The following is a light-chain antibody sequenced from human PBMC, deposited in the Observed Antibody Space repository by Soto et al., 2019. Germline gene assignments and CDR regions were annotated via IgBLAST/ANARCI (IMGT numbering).Light chain of an antibody. Sequence: QSALTQPASVSGSPGQSITISCTGTSSDVGSYNLVSWYQQHPDKAPKLIIYEVSKRPSGVSSRFSASKSGNTASLTISGLQSEDEADYYCCSYAGSSTWVFGGGTKLTVL. CDR3: CSYAGSSTWV. V-gene: IGLV2-23*02. CDR2: EVS. CDR1: SSDVGSYNL. J-gene: IGLJ3*02.